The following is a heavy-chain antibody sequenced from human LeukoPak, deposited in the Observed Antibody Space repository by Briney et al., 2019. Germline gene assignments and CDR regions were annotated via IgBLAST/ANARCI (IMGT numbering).Heavy chain of an antibody. Sequence: PGGSLRLSCAASGFTFDDYAMHWVRQAPGKGLEWVSGISWNSGSIGYADSVKGRFTISRDNAKNSLYLQMNSLRAEDTALYYCAKDAEMYCSSTSCSDAFDIWGQGTMVTVSS. V-gene: IGHV3-9*01. CDR1: GFTFDDYA. J-gene: IGHJ3*02. CDR3: AKDAEMYCSSTSCSDAFDI. D-gene: IGHD2-2*01. CDR2: ISWNSGSI.